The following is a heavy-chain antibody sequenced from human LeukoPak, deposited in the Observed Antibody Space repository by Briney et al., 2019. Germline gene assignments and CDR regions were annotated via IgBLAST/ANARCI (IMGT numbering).Heavy chain of an antibody. J-gene: IGHJ4*02. V-gene: IGHV1-18*01. CDR1: GYIFTSYG. D-gene: IGHD2-15*01. CDR3: ARDSRRYCSGGSCYLVY. CDR2: ISAYNGNT. Sequence: ASVTVSCKASGYIFTSYGISWVRQAPGQGLEWMGWISAYNGNTNYAQKLQGRVTMTTDTSTSTAYMELRSLRSDDTAVYYCARDSRRYCSGGSCYLVYWGQGTLVTVSS.